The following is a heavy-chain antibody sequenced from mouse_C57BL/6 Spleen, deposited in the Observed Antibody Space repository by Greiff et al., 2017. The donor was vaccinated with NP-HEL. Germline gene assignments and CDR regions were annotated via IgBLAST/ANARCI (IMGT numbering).Heavy chain of an antibody. D-gene: IGHD2-1*01. CDR1: GFTFTDYY. J-gene: IGHJ4*01. Sequence: EVQRVESGGGLVQPGGSLSLSCAASGFTFTDYYMSWVRQPPGKALEWLGFIRNKANGYTTEYSASVKGRFTISRDNSQSILYLQMNALRAEDSATYYCARYGGNYWDYYAMDYWGQGTSVTVSS. CDR2: IRNKANGYTT. V-gene: IGHV7-3*01. CDR3: ARYGGNYWDYYAMDY.